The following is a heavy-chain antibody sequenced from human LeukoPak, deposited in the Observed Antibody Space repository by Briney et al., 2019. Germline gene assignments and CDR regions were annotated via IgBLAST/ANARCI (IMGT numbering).Heavy chain of an antibody. V-gene: IGHV3-30-3*01. CDR2: ISYDGSNK. J-gene: IGHJ4*02. Sequence: GGSLRLSCAASGFTFSSYAMHWVRQAPGKGLEWVAVISYDGSNKYYADSVKGRFTISRDNSKNTLYLQMNSLRAEDTAVYYCAKDPSTVTAREGAVDYWGQGTLVTVSS. CDR1: GFTFSSYA. D-gene: IGHD4-11*01. CDR3: AKDPSTVTAREGAVDY.